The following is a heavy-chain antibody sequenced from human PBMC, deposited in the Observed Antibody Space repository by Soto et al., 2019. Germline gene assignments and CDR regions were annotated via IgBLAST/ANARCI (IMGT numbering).Heavy chain of an antibody. CDR2: IYYSGST. Sequence: PSETLSLTCTVSGGSISSGGYYWSWIRQHPGKGLEWIGYIYYSGSTYYNPSLKSRVTISVGTSKNQFSLKLSSVTAADTAVYHCARDCSFEEDYYGMDVWGQGTTVTVSS. D-gene: IGHD2-15*01. J-gene: IGHJ6*02. CDR3: ARDCSFEEDYYGMDV. V-gene: IGHV4-31*03. CDR1: GGSISSGGYY.